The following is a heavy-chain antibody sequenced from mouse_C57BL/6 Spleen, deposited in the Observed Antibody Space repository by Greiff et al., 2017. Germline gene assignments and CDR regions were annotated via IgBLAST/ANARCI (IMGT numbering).Heavy chain of an antibody. V-gene: IGHV1-64*01. CDR2: IHPNSGST. Sequence: QVQLKQPGAELVKPGASVKLSCKASGYTFTSYWMHWVKQRPGQGLEWIGMIHPNSGSTNYNEKFKSKATLTVDKSSSTAYMQLSSLTSEDSAVYYCARRNLWYFDVWGTGTTVTVAS. CDR1: GYTFTSYW. J-gene: IGHJ1*03. CDR3: ARRNLWYFDV.